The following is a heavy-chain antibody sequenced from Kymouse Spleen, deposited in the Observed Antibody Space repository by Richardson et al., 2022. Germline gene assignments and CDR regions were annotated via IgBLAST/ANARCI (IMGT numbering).Heavy chain of an antibody. CDR1: GGSFSGYY. V-gene: IGHV4-34*01. CDR3: ASRYYYDSSGYEDMDV. J-gene: IGHJ6*02. CDR2: INHSGST. D-gene: IGHD3-22*01. Sequence: QVQLQQWGAGLLKPSETLSLTCAVYGGSFSGYYWSWIRQPPGKGLEWIGEINHSGSTNYNPSLKSRVTISVDTSKNQFSLKLSSVTAADTAVYYCASRYYYDSSGYEDMDVWGQGTTVTVSS.